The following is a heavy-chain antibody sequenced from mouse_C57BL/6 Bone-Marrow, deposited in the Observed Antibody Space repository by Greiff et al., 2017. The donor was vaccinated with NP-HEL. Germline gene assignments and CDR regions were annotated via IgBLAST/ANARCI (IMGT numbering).Heavy chain of an antibody. CDR2: ISYSGST. D-gene: IGHD2-2*01. J-gene: IGHJ4*01. CDR1: GYSITSDY. CDR3: ARSPLWLRRNYYAMDY. Sequence: EVQLQQSGPGLAKPSQTLSLTCSVTGYSITSDYWNWIRKFPGNKLEYMGYISYSGSTYYNQSLKSRISITRDTSKNQYYLQLNSVTTEDTATYYCARSPLWLRRNYYAMDYWGQGTSVTVSS. V-gene: IGHV3-8*01.